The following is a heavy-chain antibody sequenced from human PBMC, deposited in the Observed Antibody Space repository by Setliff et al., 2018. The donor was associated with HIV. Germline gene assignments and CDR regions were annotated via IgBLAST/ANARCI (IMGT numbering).Heavy chain of an antibody. Sequence: SVKVSCKASGGTFSNYGISWVRQAPGQGLEWIGVIIPIFGTRKFAQKFQGRVTLAAEESTGAAYMELSSLRSEDTAVYYCAGFDHYGDYSRVGDAFDIWG. V-gene: IGHV1-69*13. CDR3: AGFDHYGDYSRVGDAFDI. CDR1: GGTFSNYG. J-gene: IGHJ3*02. CDR2: IIPIFGTR. D-gene: IGHD4-17*01.